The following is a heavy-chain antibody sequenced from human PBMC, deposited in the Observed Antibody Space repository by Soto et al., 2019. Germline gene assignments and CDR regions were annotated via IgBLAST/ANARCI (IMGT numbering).Heavy chain of an antibody. D-gene: IGHD1-26*01. CDR2: SYYTGAT. V-gene: IGHV4-59*01. CDR1: VGSITGYY. CDR3: ARERTPRSGFGY. J-gene: IGHJ4*02. Sequence: QVQLQESGPGLVKPSETLSLTCTVSVGSITGYYWSWIRQSPGKGLEWIGCSYYTGATNYNPSLKSRVTISVGTSKNQVSLTLSSATAADTAVYYCARERTPRSGFGYWGQGTQVTVSS.